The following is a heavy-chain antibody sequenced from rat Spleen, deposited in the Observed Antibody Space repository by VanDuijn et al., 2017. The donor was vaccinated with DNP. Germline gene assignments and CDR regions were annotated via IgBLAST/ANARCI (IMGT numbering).Heavy chain of an antibody. D-gene: IGHD1-4*01. Sequence: QVQLKESGPGLVQPSQTLSLTCTVSEFSLSDYSIHWVRQPPGKGLEWMGVIWSGGNTDYNSALKPRLSISRDTSESQVFLTVNSLQTEDTGIYYCNRNEFGQPGVYWGQGVMVTVSS. CDR1: EFSLSDYS. J-gene: IGHJ2*01. CDR3: NRNEFGQPGVY. V-gene: IGHV2S13*01. CDR2: IWSGGNT.